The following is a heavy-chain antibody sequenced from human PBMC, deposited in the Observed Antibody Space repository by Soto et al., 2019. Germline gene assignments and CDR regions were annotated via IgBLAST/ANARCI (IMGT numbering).Heavy chain of an antibody. CDR3: AADLPDWGAYAFDY. Sequence: GGSLGLSCAASGFSFHMAWMNWVRQNPGKGLEWVGRIKSYINGGTIDYAAPVKGRFTISRDDSRGRLYLEMDSLKTEDTALYYCAADLPDWGAYAFDYWGQGTPVTVSS. CDR1: GFSFHMAW. V-gene: IGHV3-15*07. CDR2: IKSYINGGTI. J-gene: IGHJ4*02. D-gene: IGHD3-16*01.